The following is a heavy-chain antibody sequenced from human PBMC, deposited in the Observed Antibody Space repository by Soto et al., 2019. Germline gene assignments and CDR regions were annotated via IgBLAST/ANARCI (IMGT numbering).Heavy chain of an antibody. J-gene: IGHJ5*02. CDR3: ARGTVLMVYASWFDP. CDR1: GGTFSSYA. CDR2: IIPIFGTA. Sequence: SVKVSCKASGGTFSSYAISWVRQDPGQGLEWMGGIIPIFGTANYAQKFQGRVTITADESTSTAYMELSSLRSEDTAVYYCARGTVLMVYASWFDPWGQGTLVTVSS. V-gene: IGHV1-69*13. D-gene: IGHD2-8*01.